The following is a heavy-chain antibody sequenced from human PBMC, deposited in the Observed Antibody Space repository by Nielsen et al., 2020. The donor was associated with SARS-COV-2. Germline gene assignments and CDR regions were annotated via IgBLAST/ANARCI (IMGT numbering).Heavy chain of an antibody. CDR1: GFPFGGFA. J-gene: IGHJ1*01. V-gene: IGHV3-30*04. Sequence: GSLRLSCAASGFPFGGFAMHWVRQAPGKGLEWVAGITHDGSVTYYADSVKGRFTISRDNSKNTLYLQVDNLRPEDTAVFYCAREGPDSSSWRATLFWGHGTLVTVSS. CDR3: AREGPDSSSWRATLF. D-gene: IGHD6-13*01. CDR2: ITHDGSVT.